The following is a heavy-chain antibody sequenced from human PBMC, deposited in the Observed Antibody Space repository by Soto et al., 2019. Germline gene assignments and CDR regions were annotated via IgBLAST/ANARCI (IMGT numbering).Heavy chain of an antibody. J-gene: IGHJ4*02. CDR2: IVVASGYS. CDR3: AADVIGVAGDFDH. D-gene: IGHD6-19*01. Sequence: LVQSGPDVKKPGTSVKVSCKTSGFTFGSSAVQWVRQVRGQRLEWIGWIVVASGYSNVAQKFQDRVSLTRDLSTNTAFMEMSSLTSEDSAMYYCAADVIGVAGDFDHWGQGTLVSFSS. V-gene: IGHV1-58*01. CDR1: GFTFGSSA.